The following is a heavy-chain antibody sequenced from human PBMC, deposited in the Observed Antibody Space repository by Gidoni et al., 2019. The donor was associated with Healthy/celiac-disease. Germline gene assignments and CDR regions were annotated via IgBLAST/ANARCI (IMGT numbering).Heavy chain of an antibody. Sequence: QVQLVQSGAEVKKPEASVKVSCKASGYTFTGYYMHWVRQAPGQGLEWMGWINPNSGGTNYAQKFQGWVTMTRDTSISTAYMELSRLRSDDTAVYYCARSSSSWYFILDYWGQGTLVTVSS. J-gene: IGHJ4*02. CDR3: ARSSSSWYFILDY. D-gene: IGHD6-13*01. V-gene: IGHV1-2*04. CDR2: INPNSGGT. CDR1: GYTFTGYY.